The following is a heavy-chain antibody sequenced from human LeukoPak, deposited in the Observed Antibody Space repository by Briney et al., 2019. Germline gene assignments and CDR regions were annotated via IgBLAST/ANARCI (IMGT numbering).Heavy chain of an antibody. D-gene: IGHD3-22*01. CDR1: GYTFTGYY. CDR3: ARDENTPLYYDSSDYFDY. J-gene: IGHJ4*02. V-gene: IGHV1-2*02. Sequence: ASVKVSCKASGYTFTGYYMHWVRQAPGQGLEWMGWINPNSGGTNYAQRFQGRVTMTRDTSISTAYMELRSLRSDDTAVYYCARDENTPLYYDSSDYFDYWGQGTLVTVSS. CDR2: INPNSGGT.